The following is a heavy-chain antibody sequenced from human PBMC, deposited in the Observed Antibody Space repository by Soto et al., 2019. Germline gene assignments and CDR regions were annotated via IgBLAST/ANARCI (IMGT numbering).Heavy chain of an antibody. CDR3: FKVGVGCSGGSCYSVLYGIDV. V-gene: IGHV3-64D*06. D-gene: IGHD2-15*01. J-gene: IGHJ6*01. CDR2: ISSNGGST. Sequence: GSLRLSCSASGFTFSRYAMHWVRHAPGKGLEYVSAISSNGGSTYYADSVKGRFTISRDNSKNTLYLQMSSLRAEDTAVYYFFKVGVGCSGGSCYSVLYGIDVWVQGT. CDR1: GFTFSRYA.